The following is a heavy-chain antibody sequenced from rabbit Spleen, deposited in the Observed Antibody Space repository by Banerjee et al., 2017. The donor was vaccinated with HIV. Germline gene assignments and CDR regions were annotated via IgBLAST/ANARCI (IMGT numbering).Heavy chain of an antibody. CDR2: IKPGSSGST. V-gene: IGHV1S40*01. CDR1: GFTLSSYW. J-gene: IGHJ4*01. D-gene: IGHD7-1*01. CDR3: ARTGDGGYGSGFKL. Sequence: QSLEESGGGLVKPGASLKLSCKASGFTLSSYWICWVRQAPGKGLEWIGCIKPGSSGSTYYASWAKGRFTISKTSSTTVTLQMTSLTAADTAAYFCARTGDGGYGSGFKLWGPGTLVTVS.